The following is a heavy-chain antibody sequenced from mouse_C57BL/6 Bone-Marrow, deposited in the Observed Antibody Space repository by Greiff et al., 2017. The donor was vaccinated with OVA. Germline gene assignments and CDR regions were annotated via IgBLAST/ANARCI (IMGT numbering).Heavy chain of an antibody. CDR1: EYEFPSHD. D-gene: IGHD1-1*01. CDR3: ESTGSSPYWYFGV. Sequence: EVKLMESGGGLVQPGESLKLSCESNEYEFPSHDMSWVRKTPEKRLELVAAINSDGGSTYYPDTMERRFIISRDNTKKTLYLQMSSLRSEDTALYYCESTGSSPYWYFGVWGTGTTVTVSS. J-gene: IGHJ1*03. V-gene: IGHV5-2*01. CDR2: INSDGGST.